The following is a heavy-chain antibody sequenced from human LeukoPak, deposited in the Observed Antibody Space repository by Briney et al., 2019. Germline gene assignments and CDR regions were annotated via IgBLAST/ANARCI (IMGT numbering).Heavy chain of an antibody. CDR3: ASEEMATISPMRDY. D-gene: IGHD5-24*01. J-gene: IGHJ4*02. CDR1: GYTFTSYG. CDR2: ISAYNGNT. V-gene: IGHV1-18*01. Sequence: VASVKVSCKASGYTFTSYGISWVRQAPGQGLEWMGWISAYNGNTNYAQKLQGRVTMTTDTSTSTAYMELRSLRSDDTAVYHCASEEMATISPMRDYWGQGTLVTVSS.